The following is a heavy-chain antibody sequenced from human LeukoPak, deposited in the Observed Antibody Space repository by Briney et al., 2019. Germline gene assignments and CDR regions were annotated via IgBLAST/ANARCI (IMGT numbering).Heavy chain of an antibody. D-gene: IGHD2-2*01. Sequence: SETLSLTCTVSGGSLSSSYWSWIRQPAGKGLEWIGRIYTSGTTNYNPSLKSRVTMSVDTSKNQFSLKLYSVTAADTAVYYCARELGYCSSTSCYGFDPWGQGTLVIVSS. CDR3: ARELGYCSSTSCYGFDP. CDR2: IYTSGTT. J-gene: IGHJ5*02. V-gene: IGHV4-4*07. CDR1: GGSLSSSY.